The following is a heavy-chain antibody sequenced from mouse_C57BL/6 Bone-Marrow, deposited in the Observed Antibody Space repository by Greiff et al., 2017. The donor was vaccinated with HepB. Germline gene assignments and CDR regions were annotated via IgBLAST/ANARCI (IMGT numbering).Heavy chain of an antibody. J-gene: IGHJ2*01. V-gene: IGHV1-82*01. CDR1: GYAFSSSW. CDR2: IYPGDGDT. CDR3: AGFITGY. Sequence: QVQLQQSGPELVKPGASVKISCKASGYAFSSSWMNWVKQRPGKGLEWIGRIYPGDGDTNYNQKFKGKATLTVDTSSSTAYMQLSSLTSEDSAVYYCAGFITGYWGQGTTLTVSS. D-gene: IGHD1-1*01.